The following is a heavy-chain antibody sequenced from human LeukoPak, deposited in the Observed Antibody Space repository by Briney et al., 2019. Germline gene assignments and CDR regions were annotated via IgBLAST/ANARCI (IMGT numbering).Heavy chain of an antibody. D-gene: IGHD3-22*01. CDR3: AKDLRHYYDSSGFGGVDY. CDR1: GFSFDDYA. J-gene: IGHJ4*02. V-gene: IGHV3-30*18. Sequence: GGSLRLSCAASGFSFDDYAMHWVRQAPGKGLEWVAVISYDGSNKYYADSVRGRFTISRDNSKNTLYLQMNSLRAEDTAVYYCAKDLRHYYDSSGFGGVDYWGQGTLVTVSS. CDR2: ISYDGSNK.